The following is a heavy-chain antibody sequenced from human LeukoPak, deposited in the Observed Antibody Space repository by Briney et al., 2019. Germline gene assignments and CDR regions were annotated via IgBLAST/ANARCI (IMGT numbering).Heavy chain of an antibody. D-gene: IGHD5-12*01. Sequence: ASVKVSCKASGGTFRNYAMSWVRQAPGQGLEWMGGIIPIFGTANYAQKFQGRVTITADESTSTAYMELSSLRSEDTAVYYCASPPSEATRYYFDYWGQGTLVTVSS. J-gene: IGHJ4*02. CDR2: IIPIFGTA. CDR3: ASPPSEATRYYFDY. CDR1: GGTFRNYA. V-gene: IGHV1-69*13.